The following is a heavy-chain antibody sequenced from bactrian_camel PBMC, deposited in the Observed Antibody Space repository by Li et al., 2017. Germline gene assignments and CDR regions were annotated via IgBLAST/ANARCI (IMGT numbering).Heavy chain of an antibody. J-gene: IGHJ4*01. CDR2: IASDDIT. Sequence: VQLVESGGGSVQVGGSLKLTCVASERNDCMGWYRQIPGHEREHVAVIASDDITEYSESVKGRFTISRDIPKNTLYLQMDNLRPEDTAMYTCAAARFAGSWSQVPFFTYKGQGTQVTVS. D-gene: IGHD2*01. CDR1: ERNDC. V-gene: IGHV3S53*01.